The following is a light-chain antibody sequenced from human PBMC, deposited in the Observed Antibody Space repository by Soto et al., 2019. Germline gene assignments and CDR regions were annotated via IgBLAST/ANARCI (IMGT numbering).Light chain of an antibody. Sequence: QSLLTQPPSVSGAPGQRVTISCTGSSSNIGAGYDVHWYQQLPGTAPKLLIYGNSHRPSGVPDRFSGSKSGTSASLAITGLQAEDEADYYCQSYDSSLSGPYVFGTGTKVTVL. CDR3: QSYDSSLSGPYV. CDR2: GNS. CDR1: SSNIGAGYD. V-gene: IGLV1-40*01. J-gene: IGLJ1*01.